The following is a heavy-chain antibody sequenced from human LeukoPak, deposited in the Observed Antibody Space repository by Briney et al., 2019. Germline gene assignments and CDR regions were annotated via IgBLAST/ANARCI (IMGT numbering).Heavy chain of an antibody. V-gene: IGHV4-4*09. CDR3: ARHRGGIVEVPAAMGSPWFDP. D-gene: IGHD2-2*01. Sequence: SETLSLTCTVSGGSISSYYWSWIRQPPGKGLEWIGYIYTSGSTNYNPSLKSRVTISVDTSKNQFSLKLSSVTAADTAVYYCARHRGGIVEVPAAMGSPWFDPWGQGTLVTVSS. J-gene: IGHJ5*02. CDR1: GGSISSYY. CDR2: IYTSGST.